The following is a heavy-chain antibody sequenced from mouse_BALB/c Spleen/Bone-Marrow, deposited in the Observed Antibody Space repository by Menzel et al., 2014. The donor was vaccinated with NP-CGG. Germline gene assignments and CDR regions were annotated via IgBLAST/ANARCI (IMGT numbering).Heavy chain of an antibody. CDR1: GYSFTSYY. D-gene: IGHD2-4*01. Sequence: EVQLQQSGPELMKPGASVKISCKASGYSFTSYYIHWVKQNHGKSLEWIGYIDPFNGVTIYNQKFKGKATLTAGKSSSTAYMHLSSLTSEDSAVYYCARRVITTGPGFAYWGQGTLVTVSA. J-gene: IGHJ3*01. CDR3: ARRVITTGPGFAY. V-gene: IGHV1-28*01. CDR2: IDPFNGVT.